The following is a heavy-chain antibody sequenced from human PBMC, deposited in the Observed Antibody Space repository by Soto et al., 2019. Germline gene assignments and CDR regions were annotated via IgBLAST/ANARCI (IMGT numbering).Heavy chain of an antibody. CDR2: ISYDGSNK. CDR3: ANLKGYPVFAY. J-gene: IGHJ4*02. D-gene: IGHD5-12*01. Sequence: PGGSLRLSCAASGFTFSSYGMHWVRQAPGKGLEWVAVISYDGSNKYYADSVKGRFTISRDNSKNTLYLQMNSLRAEDTAVYYCANLKGYPVFAYWGQGTLVTVSS. V-gene: IGHV3-30*18. CDR1: GFTFSSYG.